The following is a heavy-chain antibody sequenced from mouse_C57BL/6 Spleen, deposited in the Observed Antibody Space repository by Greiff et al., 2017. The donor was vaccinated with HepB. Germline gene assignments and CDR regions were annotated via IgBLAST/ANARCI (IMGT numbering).Heavy chain of an antibody. CDR3: ATVVAEGTLRFDY. CDR2: ISDGGSYT. Sequence: EVQRVESGGGLVKPGGSLKLSCAASGFTFSSYAMSWVRQTPEKRLEWVATISDGGSYTYYPDNVKGRFTISRDNAKNNLYLQMSHLKSEDTAMYYCATVVAEGTLRFDYWGQGTTLTVSS. V-gene: IGHV5-4*01. D-gene: IGHD1-1*01. J-gene: IGHJ2*01. CDR1: GFTFSSYA.